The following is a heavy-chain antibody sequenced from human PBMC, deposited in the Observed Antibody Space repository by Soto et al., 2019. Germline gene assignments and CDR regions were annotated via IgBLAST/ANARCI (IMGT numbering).Heavy chain of an antibody. CDR3: AKAIYGGNSDFGY. CDR1: GFTFSSYW. V-gene: IGHV3-7*05. CDR2: IKQDGGAK. J-gene: IGHJ4*02. Sequence: EVPLVESGGGLVQPGGSLRLSCAASGFTFSSYWMTWVRQAPGKGLEWVANIKQDGGAKYYVDSVKGRFTISRDNAKNSLYLQMNSLRAEDTAVYYCAKAIYGGNSDFGYWGQGTLVTVSS. D-gene: IGHD4-17*01.